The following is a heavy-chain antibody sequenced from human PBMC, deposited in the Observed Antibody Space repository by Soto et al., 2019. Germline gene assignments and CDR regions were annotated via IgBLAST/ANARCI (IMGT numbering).Heavy chain of an antibody. V-gene: IGHV1-69*12. Sequence: QVQLVQSGAEVKKPGSSVKVSCKSPGGAFSRYAINWVRQAPGQGREWMGGVIPMFGTSNYAQKFQDRVTITADESTTTAYMELSSLRSEDTAVYFCARGTNWGLSRFDHWGQGTLVTVSS. CDR3: ARGTNWGLSRFDH. CDR1: GGAFSRYA. D-gene: IGHD7-27*01. J-gene: IGHJ5*02. CDR2: VIPMFGTS.